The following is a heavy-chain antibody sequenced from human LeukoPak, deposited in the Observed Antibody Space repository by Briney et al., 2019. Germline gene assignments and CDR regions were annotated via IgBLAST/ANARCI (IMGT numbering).Heavy chain of an antibody. CDR1: GYTLTELS. D-gene: IGHD3-10*01. J-gene: IGHJ6*02. Sequence: GASVKVSCKVSGYTLTELSMHWVRQTPGKGLEWIGGFDPEDGETIYAQKFQGRVTMTEDTSTDTAYMELSSLRSEDTAVFYCATDPVYGSGRSPNYYYYGMDVWGQGTTVTVSS. CDR3: ATDPVYGSGRSPNYYYYGMDV. CDR2: FDPEDGET. V-gene: IGHV1-24*01.